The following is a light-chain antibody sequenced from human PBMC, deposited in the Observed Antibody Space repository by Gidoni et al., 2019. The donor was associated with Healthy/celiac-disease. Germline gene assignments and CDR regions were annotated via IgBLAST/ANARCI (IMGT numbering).Light chain of an antibody. CDR3: QQRSNWPSGT. V-gene: IGKV3-11*01. CDR2: DAS. CDR1: QSVSSY. Sequence: ESVLTQSPATLSLSPGERATLSCRASQSVSSYLAWYQQKPGQAPRLLIYDASNRATGIPARFSGSGSGTDFTLTISSLEPEDFAVYYCQQRSNWPSGTFGPGTKVDIK. J-gene: IGKJ3*01.